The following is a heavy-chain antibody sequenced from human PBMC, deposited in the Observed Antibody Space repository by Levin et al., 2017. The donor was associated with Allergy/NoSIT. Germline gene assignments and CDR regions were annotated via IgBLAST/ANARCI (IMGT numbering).Heavy chain of an antibody. CDR1: GFTFSSYA. CDR3: ATSRRLLWFGERFDF. D-gene: IGHD3-10*01. CDR2: ISFDGYNK. Sequence: GGSLRLSCAASGFTFSSYAMHWVRQAPGKGLEWVALISFDGYNKYYTDSVEGRFTISRDNSENTLYLRMDGLRLKDTAVYYCATSRRLLWFGERFDFWGQGALVTVSS. J-gene: IGHJ4*02. V-gene: IGHV3-30*03.